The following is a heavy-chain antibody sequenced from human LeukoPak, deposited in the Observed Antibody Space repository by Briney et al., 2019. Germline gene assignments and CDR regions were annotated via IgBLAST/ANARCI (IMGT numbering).Heavy chain of an antibody. CDR3: ARDRDYDRSAYYYIWDNYYGMDV. D-gene: IGHD3-22*01. CDR2: INPSGGST. Sequence: ASVKVSCKASGYTFTNYYIHWVRQAPGRGLEWMGLINPSGGSTTYAQTFQGRVTVTRDTSASTIYMELSGLRSEDTAVYYCARDRDYDRSAYYYIWDNYYGMDVWGQGTTVTVSS. J-gene: IGHJ6*02. V-gene: IGHV1-46*01. CDR1: GYTFTNYY.